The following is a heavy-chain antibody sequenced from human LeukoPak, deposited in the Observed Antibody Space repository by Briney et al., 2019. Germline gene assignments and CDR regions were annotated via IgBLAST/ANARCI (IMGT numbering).Heavy chain of an antibody. V-gene: IGHV3-23*01. J-gene: IGHJ4*02. Sequence: GGSLRLSCAASGFTFRNSAMSWVRQAPGKGLEWVSTFTGGDGSAYYADSVKGRFTISRDNSKNTLYLQMNSLRAEDTAVYYCARDLSEGSGSYITNYWGQGTLVTVSS. D-gene: IGHD3-10*01. CDR3: ARDLSEGSGSYITNY. CDR1: GFTFRNSA. CDR2: FTGGDGSA.